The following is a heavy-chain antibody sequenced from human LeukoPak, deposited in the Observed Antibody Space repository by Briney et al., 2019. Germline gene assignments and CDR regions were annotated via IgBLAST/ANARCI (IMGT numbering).Heavy chain of an antibody. CDR3: AKGYCSSTTCSVDY. V-gene: IGHV3-30*02. CDR1: GFTFSNYG. D-gene: IGHD2-2*01. Sequence: SGGSLRLSCPASGFTFSNYGMHWVRQAPGKGLEWAAFIRQDGSDKYYADSVKGRFTISRDNSKNTLYLQMNSLRAEDTAVYYCAKGYCSSTTCSVDYWGQGTLVTVSS. J-gene: IGHJ4*02. CDR2: IRQDGSDK.